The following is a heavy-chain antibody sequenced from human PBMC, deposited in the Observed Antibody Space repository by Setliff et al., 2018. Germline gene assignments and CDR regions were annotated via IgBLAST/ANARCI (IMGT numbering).Heavy chain of an antibody. CDR2: VYYSGTA. CDR3: AKGGTYRYFDY. Sequence: SETLSLTCTVSGGSFTPYYWSWIWQPPGKGLEWIGYVYYSGTAYYNPSLKSRVTMSVDTSKNQFSLKLRSVTAADTAMYYCAKGGTYRYFDYWGQGTLVTVSS. J-gene: IGHJ4*02. CDR1: GGSFTPYY. V-gene: IGHV4-59*03.